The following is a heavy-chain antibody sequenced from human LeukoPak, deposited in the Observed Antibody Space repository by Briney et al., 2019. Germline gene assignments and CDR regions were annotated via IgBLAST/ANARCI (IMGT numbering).Heavy chain of an antibody. V-gene: IGHV3-48*01. CDR2: ISSSSSTI. CDR1: GFTFSSYS. J-gene: IGHJ5*02. D-gene: IGHD6-13*01. CDR3: ARDYIAAVFNWFDP. Sequence: GGSLRLSCAASGFTFSSYSMNWVRQAPGKGLEWVSYISSSSSTIYYADSVKGRFTISRDNAKNSLYLQMNSLRAEDTAVYYCARDYIAAVFNWFDPWGQGTLVTVSS.